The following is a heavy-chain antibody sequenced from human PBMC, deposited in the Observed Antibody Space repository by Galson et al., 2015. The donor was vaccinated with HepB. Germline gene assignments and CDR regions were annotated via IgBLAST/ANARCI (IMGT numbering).Heavy chain of an antibody. V-gene: IGHV3-7*03. CDR3: ARSGRMAFRGVVVIPLEY. D-gene: IGHD3-3*01. J-gene: IGHJ4*02. CDR2: IKEDGGET. CDR1: GFTLRTQL. Sequence: SLRLSCAVSGFTLRTQLMSWVRQAPGKGLEWVASIKEDGGETSYVDSVKGRFTISRDRARNSLYLQMNSLRAEDTAVYYCARSGRMAFRGVVVIPLEYWGQGTLVTVSS.